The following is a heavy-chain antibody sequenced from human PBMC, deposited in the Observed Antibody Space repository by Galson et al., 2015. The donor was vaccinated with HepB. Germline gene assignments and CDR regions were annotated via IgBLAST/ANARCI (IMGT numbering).Heavy chain of an antibody. J-gene: IGHJ3*02. V-gene: IGHV3-23*01. CDR2: ISGSGGST. CDR1: GFTFSSYA. CDR3: AKGGEVYGDYGTHAFDI. Sequence: SLRLSCAASGFTFSSYAMSWVRQAPGKGLEWVSAISGSGGSTYYADSVKGRFTISRDNSKNTLYLQMNSLRAEDTAVYYCAKGGEVYGDYGTHAFDIWGQGTMVTVPS. D-gene: IGHD4-17*01.